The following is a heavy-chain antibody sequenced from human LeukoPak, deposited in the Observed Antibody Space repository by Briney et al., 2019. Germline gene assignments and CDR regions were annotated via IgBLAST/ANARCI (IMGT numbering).Heavy chain of an antibody. D-gene: IGHD6-19*01. CDR1: GGSISSYY. CDR2: IYYSGST. Sequence: SETLSLTCTVSGGSISSYYWSWIRQPPGKGLEWIGYIYYSGSTNYNPSLKSRVTISVDTSKNQFSLKLSSVTAADTAVYYCARDVAYSSGWTGWFDPWGQGTLVTVSS. CDR3: ARDVAYSSGWTGWFDP. J-gene: IGHJ5*02. V-gene: IGHV4-59*01.